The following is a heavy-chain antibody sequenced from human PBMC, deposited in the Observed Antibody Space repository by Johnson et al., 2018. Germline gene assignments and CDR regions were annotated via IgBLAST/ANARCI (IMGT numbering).Heavy chain of an antibody. CDR1: GFTFSSYA. D-gene: IGHD6-6*01. V-gene: IGHV3-23*04. J-gene: IGHJ6*03. Sequence: VQLVQCGGGLVQPGGSLRLSCAASGFTFSSYAMSWVRQAPGKGLEWVSGINWHGGGPGDADSVKGRFTISRDNSKNTLYLQMNSLRAEDTAVYYCARVDSSSYYYYYYMDVWGKGTTVTVSS. CDR2: INWHGGGP. CDR3: ARVDSSSYYYYYYMDV.